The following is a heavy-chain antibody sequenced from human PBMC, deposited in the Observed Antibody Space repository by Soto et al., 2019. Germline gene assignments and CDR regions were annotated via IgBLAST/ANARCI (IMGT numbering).Heavy chain of an antibody. CDR2: IYYSGST. D-gene: IGHD3-3*01. CDR3: ARVASQNYDFWSGYEDY. Sequence: SETLSLTCTVSGGSISSGDYYWSWIRQPPGKGLEWIGYIYYSGSTYYNPSLKSRVTISVDTPKNQFSLKLSSVTAADTAVYYCARVASQNYDFWSGYEDYWGQGTLVTVSS. J-gene: IGHJ4*02. V-gene: IGHV4-30-4*01. CDR1: GGSISSGDYY.